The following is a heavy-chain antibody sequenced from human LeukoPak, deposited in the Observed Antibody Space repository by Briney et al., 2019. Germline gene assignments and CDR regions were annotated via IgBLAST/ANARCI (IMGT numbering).Heavy chain of an antibody. CDR3: AELGITMIGGV. CDR1: GFTFSTYS. V-gene: IGHV3-21*01. D-gene: IGHD3-10*02. J-gene: IGHJ6*04. Sequence: GGSLRLSCAASGFTFSTYSMNWVRQAPGKGLEWVSSISSSSSYIKYADSVKGRFTISRDNAKNSLYLQMNSLRAEDTAVYYCAELGITMIGGVWGKGTTVTISS. CDR2: ISSSSSYI.